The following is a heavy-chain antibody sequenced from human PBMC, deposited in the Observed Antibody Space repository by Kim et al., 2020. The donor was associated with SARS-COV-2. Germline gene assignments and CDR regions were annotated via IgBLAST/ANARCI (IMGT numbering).Heavy chain of an antibody. J-gene: IGHJ6*02. Sequence: GGSLRLSCAASGFTFSNAWMSWVRQAPGKGLEWVGRIKSKTDGGTTDYAAPVKGRFTISRDDSKNTLYLQMNSLKTEDTAVYYCTTDPTPLVPIAVAGTTGMDVWGQGTTVTVSS. V-gene: IGHV3-15*01. CDR1: GFTFSNAW. CDR3: TTDPTPLVPIAVAGTTGMDV. D-gene: IGHD6-19*01. CDR2: IKSKTDGGTT.